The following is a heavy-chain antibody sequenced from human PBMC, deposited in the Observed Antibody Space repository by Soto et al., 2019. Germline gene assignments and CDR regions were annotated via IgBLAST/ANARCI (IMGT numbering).Heavy chain of an antibody. V-gene: IGHV1-46*01. J-gene: IGHJ4*02. D-gene: IGHD4-17*01. CDR3: AREVTTVTRCFDY. CDR2: INSSGGST. CDR1: GYTFTSYY. Sequence: QVQLVQSGAEVKKPGASVKVSCKASGYTFTSYYMHWVRQAPGQGLEWLGIINSSGGSTDYAQKFQGRVTMTRDTSTSTVYMELSRLRSEDTAVYYCAREVTTVTRCFDYWGQGTLVTVSS.